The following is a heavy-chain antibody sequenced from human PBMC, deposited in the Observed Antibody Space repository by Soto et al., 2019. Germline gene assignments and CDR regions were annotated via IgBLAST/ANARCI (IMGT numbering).Heavy chain of an antibody. Sequence: SVKGRFTISSDNAKNSLYLEMNSLRAEDTAVYYCARDSVATSAGVWYFDYWGQGTLVTVSS. D-gene: IGHD6-13*01. V-gene: IGHV3-21*01. CDR3: ARDSVATSAGVWYFDY. J-gene: IGHJ4*02.